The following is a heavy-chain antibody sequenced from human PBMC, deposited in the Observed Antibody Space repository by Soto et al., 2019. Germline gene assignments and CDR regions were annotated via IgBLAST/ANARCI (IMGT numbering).Heavy chain of an antibody. V-gene: IGHV1-46*01. CDR2: INPSGGIT. CDR3: ARESTSTDYYDSSPVDI. Sequence: QVQLVQSGAEVKKPGASVKVSCKASGYTFTSYYMHWVRQAPGQGLEWMGIINPSGGITSYAQKFQGRVTMTRDTFTSTVYMELSSLRSEDTAVYYCARESTSTDYYDSSPVDIWGQGTMVTVSS. CDR1: GYTFTSYY. D-gene: IGHD3-22*01. J-gene: IGHJ3*02.